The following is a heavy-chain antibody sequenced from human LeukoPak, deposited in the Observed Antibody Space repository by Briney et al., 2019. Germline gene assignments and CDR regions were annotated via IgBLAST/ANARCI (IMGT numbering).Heavy chain of an antibody. CDR2: NRNKAYGGTT. V-gene: IGHV3-49*04. J-gene: IGHJ3*02. CDR3: TGVNSGWYGSAFDI. Sequence: GRSLTLSCTPSRFTLCDYAMSWVRQAPGRGREWVGFNRNKAYGGTTEYAASEEGRFTISRDDSKSTAYLQMKSLKTEDTAVYYCTGVNSGWYGSAFDIWGQGTMVTVS. CDR1: RFTLCDYA. D-gene: IGHD6-19*01.